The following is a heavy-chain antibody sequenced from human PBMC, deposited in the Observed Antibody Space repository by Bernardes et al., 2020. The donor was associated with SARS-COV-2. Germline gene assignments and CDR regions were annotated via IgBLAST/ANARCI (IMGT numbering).Heavy chain of an antibody. CDR3: ARVEGFCSGGTCFSLFYFDH. CDR2: ISGYNGNT. Sequence: ASVKVSCKASGYTYTTYGIGWVRQAPGHGLEWLGWISGYNGNTNYARHLQGRITMTSDLSTKTAFMELRRLRSDDTALYYCARVEGFCSGGTCFSLFYFDHWGQGTLVSVSS. J-gene: IGHJ4*02. CDR1: GYTYTTYG. D-gene: IGHD2-15*01. V-gene: IGHV1-18*04.